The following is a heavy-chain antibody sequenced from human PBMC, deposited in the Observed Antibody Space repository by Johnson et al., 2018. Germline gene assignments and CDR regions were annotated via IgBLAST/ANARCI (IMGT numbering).Heavy chain of an antibody. D-gene: IGHD3-10*01. Sequence: QVQLQESGPGLVKPSETLSLTCTVSGGSNRSSSDYWGWIRQPPGQGLDWIGSIFYSGSIYYTQSLKSRVTISVDTSKNQFSLKLRAVTAADTAVYYCASQRRGIAGVRTMGENFQHWGQGTLVTVSS. CDR2: IFYSGSI. V-gene: IGHV4-39*01. CDR1: GGSNRSSSDY. J-gene: IGHJ1*01. CDR3: ASQRRGIAGVRTMGENFQH.